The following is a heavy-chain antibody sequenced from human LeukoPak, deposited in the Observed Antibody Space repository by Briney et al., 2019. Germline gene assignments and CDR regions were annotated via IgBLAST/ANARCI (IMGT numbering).Heavy chain of an antibody. D-gene: IGHD5-24*01. J-gene: IGHJ3*02. Sequence: SETLSLTCTVSGGSISSSSYYWGWIRQPPGKGLEWIGSIYYSGSTNYNPSLKSRVTISVDTSKNQFSLKLSSVTAADTAVYYCARHERWLQFDAFDIWGQGTMVTVSS. CDR1: GGSISSSSYY. CDR2: IYYSGST. CDR3: ARHERWLQFDAFDI. V-gene: IGHV4-39*01.